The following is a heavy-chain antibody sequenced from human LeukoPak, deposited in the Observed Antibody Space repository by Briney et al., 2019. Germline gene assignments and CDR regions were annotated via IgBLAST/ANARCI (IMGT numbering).Heavy chain of an antibody. Sequence: SETLSLTCTVSGDSISSYYWSWIRQPPGKGLEWIGYIYYSGSTNYNPSLKSRVTISVDTSKNQFSLKLSSVTAADTAVYYCARRVAAAGRFDPWGQGTLVTVSS. CDR1: GDSISSYY. V-gene: IGHV4-59*01. CDR2: IYYSGST. D-gene: IGHD6-13*01. J-gene: IGHJ5*02. CDR3: ARRVAAAGRFDP.